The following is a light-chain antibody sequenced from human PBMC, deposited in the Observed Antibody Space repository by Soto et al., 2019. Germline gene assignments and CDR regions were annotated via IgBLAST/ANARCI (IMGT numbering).Light chain of an antibody. CDR2: KAS. V-gene: IGKV1-5*03. CDR1: QSISSG. J-gene: IGKJ1*01. CDR3: QQYNSYWT. Sequence: DIQMTQSPSTLSASVGDRVTITCRASQSISSGLVWYQQKPGKAPKLLIYKASTLESGVPSRFSGSGSGTEFTLTITSLQPDDFATYYCQQYNSYWTFGQGTKVEIK.